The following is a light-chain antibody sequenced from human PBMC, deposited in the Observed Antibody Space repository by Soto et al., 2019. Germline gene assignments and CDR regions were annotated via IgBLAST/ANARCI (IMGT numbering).Light chain of an antibody. CDR3: QQYNSHSYT. CDR2: KAS. J-gene: IGKJ2*01. CDR1: QSISSW. V-gene: IGKV1-5*03. Sequence: DIQMTQSPSTLSASVGDRVTITCRASQSISSWLAWYQQKPRKAPKLLIYKASSLESGIPSRFSGSGSGTEFTLTISSLQPDDFATYYCQQYNSHSYTFGQGTKLEIK.